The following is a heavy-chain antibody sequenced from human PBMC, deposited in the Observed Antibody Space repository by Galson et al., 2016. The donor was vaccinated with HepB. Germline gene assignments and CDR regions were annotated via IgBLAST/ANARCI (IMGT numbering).Heavy chain of an antibody. D-gene: IGHD6-19*01. CDR3: ARETRIAGAVTDDSSGLDV. V-gene: IGHV3-21*01. CDR1: GFPFHAYS. J-gene: IGHJ6*02. Sequence: SLRLSCAAAGFPFHAYSMNWVRQAPGKGLEWVSFISPSSAFIHYVDSVKGRFTISRDNAKNSLFLQMNSLRVEDTAVYYCARETRIAGAVTDDSSGLDVWGLGTTVTVS. CDR2: ISPSSAFI.